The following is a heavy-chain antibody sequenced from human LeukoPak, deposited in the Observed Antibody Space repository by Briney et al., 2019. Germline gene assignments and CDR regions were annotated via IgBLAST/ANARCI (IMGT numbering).Heavy chain of an antibody. CDR1: GGSISSGNYY. D-gene: IGHD5-18*01. CDR3: ARDRDTAMPYYFDS. CDR2: IHTSGST. Sequence: SETLSLTCTVSGGSISSGNYYRSWIRQPAGKTLEWIGRIHTSGSTNYNPSLKSRVSISIDTSKNQFSLKLSSVTAADTAVYYCARDRDTAMPYYFDSWGQGTLVTVSS. J-gene: IGHJ4*02. V-gene: IGHV4-61*02.